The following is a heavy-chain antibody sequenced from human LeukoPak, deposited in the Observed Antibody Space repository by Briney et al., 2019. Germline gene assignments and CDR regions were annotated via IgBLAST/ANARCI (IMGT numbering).Heavy chain of an antibody. Sequence: KTGGSLRLSCAASGFTFSSYTMNWVHQAPGKGLEWVSSISSSGTYVYYADSVKGRFTISRDNAKNSLSPQMNSLRADDAAVYYCARASSKQLAGYLPDGFDIWGQGTMVTVSS. CDR2: ISSSGTYV. CDR1: GFTFSSYT. CDR3: ARASSKQLAGYLPDGFDI. D-gene: IGHD3-9*01. V-gene: IGHV3-21*01. J-gene: IGHJ3*02.